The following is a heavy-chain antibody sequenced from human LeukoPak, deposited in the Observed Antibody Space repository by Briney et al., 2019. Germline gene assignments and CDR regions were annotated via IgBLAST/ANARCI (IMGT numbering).Heavy chain of an antibody. Sequence: AASVKASCKASGYTFTGYYMHWVRQAPGQGLEWMGWINPNSGGTNYAQKFQGRVTMTRDTSISTAYMELSRLRSDDTAVYYCASNPSAYCTNGVCYAFDIWGQGTMVTVSS. V-gene: IGHV1-2*02. D-gene: IGHD2-8*01. CDR3: ASNPSAYCTNGVCYAFDI. CDR1: GYTFTGYY. CDR2: INPNSGGT. J-gene: IGHJ3*02.